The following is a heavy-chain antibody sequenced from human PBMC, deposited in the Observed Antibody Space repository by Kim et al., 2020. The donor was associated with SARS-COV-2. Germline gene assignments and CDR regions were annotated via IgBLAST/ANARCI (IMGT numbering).Heavy chain of an antibody. Sequence: GGSLRLSCAASGFTFISYWMHWVRQAPGKGLVWVSRINSDGSRTSYVDSVKGRFTISRDNAKNTLYLQMNSLRAEDTAVYYCARDGKDYGDCGEGGDYWGQGTLVTVSS. CDR3: ARDGKDYGDCGEGGDY. V-gene: IGHV3-74*01. CDR2: INSDGSRT. J-gene: IGHJ4*02. D-gene: IGHD2-21*01. CDR1: GFTFISYW.